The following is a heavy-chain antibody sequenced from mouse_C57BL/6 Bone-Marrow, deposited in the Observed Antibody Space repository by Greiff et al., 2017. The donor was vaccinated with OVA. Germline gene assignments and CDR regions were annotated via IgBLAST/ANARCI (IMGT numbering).Heavy chain of an antibody. CDR3: ARKRTAQSKGFAY. CDR2: IYPRGGNT. V-gene: IGHV1-81*01. CDR1: GYTFTSYG. J-gene: IGHJ3*01. Sequence: LQESGAELARPGASVKLSCKASGYTFTSYGISWVKQRTGQGLEWIGEIYPRGGNTYYNEKFKGKATLTADKSSSTAYMELRSLTSEDSAVYFCARKRTAQSKGFAYWGQGTLVTVSA. D-gene: IGHD3-2*02.